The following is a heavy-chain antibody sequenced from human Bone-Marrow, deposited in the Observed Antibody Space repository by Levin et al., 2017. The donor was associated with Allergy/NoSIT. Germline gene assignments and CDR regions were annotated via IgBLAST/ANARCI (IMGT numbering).Heavy chain of an antibody. Sequence: GGSLRLSCAASGFTFNVYTMNWVRQAPGKGLEWVSSISSSGDYIDYADSLMGRFTISRDNAQNSLSLQINSLRAEDTAMYYCARSGLLRVPNALDIWGQGTMLIVSS. CDR1: GFTFNVYT. J-gene: IGHJ3*02. CDR3: ARSGLLRVPNALDI. CDR2: ISSSGDYI. D-gene: IGHD3-10*01. V-gene: IGHV3-21*01.